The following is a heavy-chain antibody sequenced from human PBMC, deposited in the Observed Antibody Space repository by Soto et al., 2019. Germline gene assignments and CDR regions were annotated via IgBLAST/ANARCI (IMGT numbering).Heavy chain of an antibody. V-gene: IGHV4-39*01. D-gene: IGHD6-13*01. Sequence: SETLSLTCTVSGGSISSSSYYWGWIRQPPGKGLEWIGSIYYSGSTYYNPSLKSRVTISVDTSKNQFSLKLSSVTAADTAVYYCARHRIAAAGTLRYYYYYMDVWGKGTTVTVSS. CDR3: ARHRIAAAGTLRYYYYYMDV. CDR1: GGSISSSSYY. CDR2: IYYSGST. J-gene: IGHJ6*03.